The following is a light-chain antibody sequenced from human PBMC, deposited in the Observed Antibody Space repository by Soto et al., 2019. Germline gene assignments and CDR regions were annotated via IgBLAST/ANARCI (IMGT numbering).Light chain of an antibody. Sequence: MTQAPSTLFVSPFEVATLSCRSSQSIRNKLAWYQQRPGQAPTLLIYGASTRATGVPATFRGSGSGTEFTLTINGLQSEDFALYWCQQYDSWPPTFGGGTKVDNK. CDR1: QSIRNK. CDR3: QQYDSWPPT. CDR2: GAS. J-gene: IGKJ4*01. V-gene: IGKV3-15*01.